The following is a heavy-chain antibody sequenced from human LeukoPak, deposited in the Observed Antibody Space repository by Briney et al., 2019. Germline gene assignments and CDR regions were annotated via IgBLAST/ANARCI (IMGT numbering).Heavy chain of an antibody. D-gene: IGHD4-17*01. J-gene: IGHJ4*02. V-gene: IGHV3-74*01. CDR1: GFTFSSYW. CDR3: ARSPYGDYSFDY. CDR2: INSDGSST. Sequence: GGSLRLSCAASGFTFSSYWMHWVRQAPGKGPVWVSRINSDGSSTSYADSVKGRFTISRDNAKNTLYLQMNSPRAEDTAVYYCARSPYGDYSFDYWGQGTLVTVSS.